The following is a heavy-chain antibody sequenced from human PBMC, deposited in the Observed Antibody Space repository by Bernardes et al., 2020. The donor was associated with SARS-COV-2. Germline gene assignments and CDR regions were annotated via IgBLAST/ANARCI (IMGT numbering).Heavy chain of an antibody. Sequence: ASVKVSCTASGYTFTDYYFHWVRQAPGQGLEWMGWIYPNSGDKEFAQKFQGRVTLTRDTSISTAYMELSGLTSDDTAVYYCVGVTWSQRDGFDRWGQGTMVTVSS. V-gene: IGHV1-2*02. D-gene: IGHD2-8*01. CDR3: VGVTWSQRDGFDR. J-gene: IGHJ3*02. CDR1: GYTFTDYY. CDR2: IYPNSGDK.